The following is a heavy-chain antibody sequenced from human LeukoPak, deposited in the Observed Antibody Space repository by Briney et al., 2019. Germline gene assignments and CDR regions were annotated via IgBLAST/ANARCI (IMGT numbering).Heavy chain of an antibody. D-gene: IGHD1-26*01. CDR1: GFTFSSYS. V-gene: IGHV3-21*01. Sequence: KTGGSLRLSCAASGFTFSSYSMNWVRQAPGKGLEWVSSISSSSSYIYYADSVKGRFTISRDNAKNSLYLQMNSLRAEDTAVYYCARATYSGIWYFDYWGQGTLVTVSS. J-gene: IGHJ4*02. CDR3: ARATYSGIWYFDY. CDR2: ISSSSSYI.